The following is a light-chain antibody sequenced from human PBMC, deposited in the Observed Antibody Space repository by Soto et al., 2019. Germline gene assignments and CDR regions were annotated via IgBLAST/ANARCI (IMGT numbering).Light chain of an antibody. CDR2: DSS. CDR1: QDITNY. CDR3: LQYDISPV. Sequence: DIRMTQSPSSLSASVGDRVTITCQASQDITNYLNWYQQKPGEAPKLLIYDSSNLETGLPSSFSGGGSGTDYNFTISSLQPEYIATYYCLQYDISPVFGAGTKVDI. V-gene: IGKV1-33*01. J-gene: IGKJ3*01.